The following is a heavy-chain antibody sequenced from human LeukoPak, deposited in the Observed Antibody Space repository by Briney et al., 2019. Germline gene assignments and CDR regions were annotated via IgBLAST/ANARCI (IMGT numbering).Heavy chain of an antibody. CDR1: GFTVSSNY. J-gene: IGHJ6*03. D-gene: IGHD6-19*01. Sequence: GGSLRLSCAASGFTVSSNYMSWVRQAPGKGLEWVSVIYSGGSTYYADSVKGRFTISRDNSKNTLYLQMNSLRAEDTAVYYRAKDRLAVAGSGDYYYMDVWGKGTTVTVSS. V-gene: IGHV3-53*01. CDR3: AKDRLAVAGSGDYYYMDV. CDR2: IYSGGST.